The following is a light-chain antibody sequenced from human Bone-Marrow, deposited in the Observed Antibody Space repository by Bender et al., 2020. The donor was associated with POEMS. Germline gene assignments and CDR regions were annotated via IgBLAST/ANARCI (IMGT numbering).Light chain of an antibody. V-gene: IGLV3-1*01. CDR1: KLGDRY. Sequence: SYELTQPPSVSVSPGQTASITCSGDKLGDRYTCWYQQKPGQSPVMVIYQNTRRPSGVPDRFSGSKSGTSASLAITGLQSDDGAIYFCVAWDASRNGWVFGGGTKLTVL. CDR2: QNT. CDR3: VAWDASRNGWV. J-gene: IGLJ3*02.